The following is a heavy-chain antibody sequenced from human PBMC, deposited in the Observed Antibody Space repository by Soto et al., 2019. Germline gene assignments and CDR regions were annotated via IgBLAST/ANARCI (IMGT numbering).Heavy chain of an antibody. Sequence: SETLSLTCTVSGGSVSSGSYYWSWIRQPPGKGLEWIGYIYYSGSTNYNTSLKSRVTISVDTSKNQFSLKLSSVTAADTAVYYCARALRFLEWSQDVYYFDYWGQGTLVTVSS. CDR3: ARALRFLEWSQDVYYFDY. CDR1: GGSVSSGSYY. CDR2: IYYSGST. J-gene: IGHJ4*02. D-gene: IGHD3-3*01. V-gene: IGHV4-61*01.